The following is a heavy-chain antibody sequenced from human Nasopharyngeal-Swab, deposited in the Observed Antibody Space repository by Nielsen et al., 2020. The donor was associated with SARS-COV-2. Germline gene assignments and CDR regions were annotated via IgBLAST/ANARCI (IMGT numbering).Heavy chain of an antibody. V-gene: IGHV3-49*03. CDR1: GFTFGDYV. J-gene: IGHJ6*02. CDR3: TRGSRYYPDYYFGMDV. Sequence: GGPLRLSCTASGFTFGDYVMTWFRQAPGKGLEWVGFIRSKAYGGTTEYAASVKGRFSISRDDSKRIAYLQMNSLKTEDTAVYYCTRGSRYYPDYYFGMDVWGQGTTVTVSS. CDR2: IRSKAYGGTT. D-gene: IGHD3-3*01.